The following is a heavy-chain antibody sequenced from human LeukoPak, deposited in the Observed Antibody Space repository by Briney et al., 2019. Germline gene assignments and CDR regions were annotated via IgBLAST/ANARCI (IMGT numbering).Heavy chain of an antibody. D-gene: IGHD3-16*02. CDR1: GGSISSYY. V-gene: IGHV4-59*08. CDR2: INYSGST. CDR3: ARLPRDYVWGTYRPGAFDV. Sequence: PSETLSLTCTVSGGSISSYYWSWIRQPPGKGLEWIGYINYSGSTNYNPSLKSRVTISVDTSKNQFSLKLSSVTAADTAVYYCARLPRDYVWGTYRPGAFDVWGQGTMVTVSS. J-gene: IGHJ3*01.